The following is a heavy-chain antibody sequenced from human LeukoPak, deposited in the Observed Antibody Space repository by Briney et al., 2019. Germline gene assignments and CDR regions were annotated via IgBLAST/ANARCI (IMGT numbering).Heavy chain of an antibody. V-gene: IGHV4-59*01. CDR2: IYYSGSA. D-gene: IGHD6-13*01. CDR3: AKKSAAGTKYNWFDP. Sequence: PSETLSLTCTASGGSISSSYWSWIRQPPGKGLEWIGYIYYSGSANYNPSLKSRVTISVDTSKNQFSLKLSSVTAADTAVYYCAKKSAAGTKYNWFDPWGQGTLVTVSS. CDR1: GGSISSSY. J-gene: IGHJ5*02.